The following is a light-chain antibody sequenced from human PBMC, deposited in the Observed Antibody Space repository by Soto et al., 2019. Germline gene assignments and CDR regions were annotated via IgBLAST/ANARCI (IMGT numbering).Light chain of an antibody. CDR1: QSLNNRY. CDR3: QQYGPSLPMYT. CDR2: GPS. J-gene: IGKJ2*01. V-gene: IGKV3-20*01. Sequence: EVVLTQSPAILSLSPGERATLSCRTSQSLNNRYLAWYQQKPGQAPRLLIYGPSNRATGIPDRFSGSGSGTDFTLTISRLEPEDSAVYYCQQYGPSLPMYTFGLGTKLEIK.